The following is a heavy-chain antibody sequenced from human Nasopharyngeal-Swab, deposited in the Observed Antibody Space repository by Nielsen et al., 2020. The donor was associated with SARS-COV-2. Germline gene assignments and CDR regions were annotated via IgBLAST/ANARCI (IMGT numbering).Heavy chain of an antibody. CDR1: GFTFSSYS. CDR2: ISCSSSYI. D-gene: IGHD3-22*01. Sequence: GESLKISCAASGFTFSSYSMNWVRQAPGKGLEWVSSISCSSSYIYYADSVEGRFTISRDNAKNSLYLQMNSLRAEETAVYYCARGAYYDSRGAFDIWGQGTMVTVSS. J-gene: IGHJ3*02. V-gene: IGHV3-21*01. CDR3: ARGAYYDSRGAFDI.